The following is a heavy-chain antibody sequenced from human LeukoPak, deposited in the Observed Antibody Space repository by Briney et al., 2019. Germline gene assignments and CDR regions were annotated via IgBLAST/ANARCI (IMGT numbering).Heavy chain of an antibody. CDR1: GGSINSYY. D-gene: IGHD4-23*01. Sequence: SETLSLTCTVSGGSINSYYWSWIRQPAGKGLEWIGRIHSSGSTNYNPSLKSRVSMSVDTSKNQFSLKLTSVTAADTAVYYCARGGKATVVTMWGQGILVTVSS. CDR3: ARGGKATVVTM. J-gene: IGHJ4*02. V-gene: IGHV4-4*07. CDR2: IHSSGST.